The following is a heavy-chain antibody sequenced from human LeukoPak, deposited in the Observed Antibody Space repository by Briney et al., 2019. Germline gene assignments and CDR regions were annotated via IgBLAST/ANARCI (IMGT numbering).Heavy chain of an antibody. Sequence: GGSLRLSCAASGITFINHAMDWVRQAPGKGLEWVAVISYDGSNTYYADSVKGRFTISRDNSKSTLYLQMNSLRVEDTAVYYCARNPGVGSSWYRLHYWGQGTLVTVSS. J-gene: IGHJ4*02. D-gene: IGHD6-13*01. CDR3: ARNPGVGSSWYRLHY. CDR1: GITFINHA. V-gene: IGHV3-30-3*01. CDR2: ISYDGSNT.